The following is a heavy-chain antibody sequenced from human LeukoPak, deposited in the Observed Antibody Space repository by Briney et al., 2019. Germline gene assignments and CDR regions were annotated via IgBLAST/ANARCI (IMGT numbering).Heavy chain of an antibody. CDR2: IYSVGST. CDR3: ARDHYYYYMDV. CDR1: GFTVSSNY. V-gene: IGHV3-53*01. J-gene: IGHJ6*03. Sequence: GGSLRLSCAASGFTVSSNYMSWVRQAPGKGPGWVSVIYSVGSTYYADSVKGGFTISRDNSKNTLYLQMNSLSAEDTAVYYCARDHYYYYMDVWGKGTTVTISS.